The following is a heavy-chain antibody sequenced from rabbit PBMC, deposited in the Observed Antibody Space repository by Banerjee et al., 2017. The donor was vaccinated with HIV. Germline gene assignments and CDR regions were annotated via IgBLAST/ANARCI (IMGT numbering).Heavy chain of an antibody. CDR1: GLDFSGTYW. CDR2: IYSGSGST. J-gene: IGHJ3*01. Sequence: QSLEESGGDLVKPGASLTLTCTASGLDFSGTYWIYWVRQAPGKGPEWIACIYSGSGSTYYASWAKGRFTISKTSSTTVTLQMTSLTVADTATYFCARDGAGGSYFALWGQGTLVTVS. D-gene: IGHD8-1*01. V-gene: IGHV1S40*01. CDR3: ARDGAGGSYFAL.